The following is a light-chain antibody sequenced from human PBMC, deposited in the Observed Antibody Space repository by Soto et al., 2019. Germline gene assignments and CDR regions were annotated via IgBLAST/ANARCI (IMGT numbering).Light chain of an antibody. J-gene: IGKJ2*01. CDR2: DSS. V-gene: IGKV3-11*01. Sequence: EIVLTQSPATLSLSPGERATLSCRASQSISSFLAWYQQKPGQAPRLLIYDSSNRATGIPARFSGSGSGTDLTLTISSLEPEDFAVYYCQQRSNGPAYTFGQGTKLEIK. CDR3: QQRSNGPAYT. CDR1: QSISSF.